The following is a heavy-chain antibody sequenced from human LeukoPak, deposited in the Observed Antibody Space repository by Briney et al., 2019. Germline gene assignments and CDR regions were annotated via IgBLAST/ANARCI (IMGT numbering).Heavy chain of an antibody. J-gene: IGHJ4*02. Sequence: ASVKVSCKASGYSFTKFGISWVRQAPGQGLEWMGWISAYNGNTNYEQKVQGRVTMTTDTSTGTAYMELSSLRSEDTAVYYCATWGSIAARPLDYWGQGTLVTVSS. V-gene: IGHV1-18*01. D-gene: IGHD6-6*01. CDR2: ISAYNGNT. CDR3: ATWGSIAARPLDY. CDR1: GYSFTKFG.